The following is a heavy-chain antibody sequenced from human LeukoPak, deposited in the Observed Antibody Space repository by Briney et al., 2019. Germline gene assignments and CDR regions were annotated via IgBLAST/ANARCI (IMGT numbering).Heavy chain of an antibody. CDR3: ARLSGRRYSSSWENYYYMDV. Sequence: PGGSLRLSCAASGFTFSSYSMNWVRQPPGKGLEWIGSIYYSGSTYYNPSLKSRVTISVDTSKNQFSLKLSSVTAADTAVYYCARLSGRRYSSSWENYYYMDVWGKGTTVTVSS. CDR2: IYYSGST. V-gene: IGHV4-39*01. D-gene: IGHD6-13*01. J-gene: IGHJ6*03. CDR1: GFTFSSYSMN.